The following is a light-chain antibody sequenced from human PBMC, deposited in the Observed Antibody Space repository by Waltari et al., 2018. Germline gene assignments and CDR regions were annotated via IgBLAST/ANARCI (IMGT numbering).Light chain of an antibody. Sequence: DIVMTQSPLSLPVTPGEPASISCRSSQSLLHSNGYNFLDWYLQKPGQSPQLLIYLGSNRASGVPDRFSGSGSGTDFTLKISRVEAEDVGFYYCMQSLQIPHTFGQGTKLEIK. J-gene: IGKJ2*01. V-gene: IGKV2-28*01. CDR2: LGS. CDR3: MQSLQIPHT. CDR1: QSLLHSNGYNF.